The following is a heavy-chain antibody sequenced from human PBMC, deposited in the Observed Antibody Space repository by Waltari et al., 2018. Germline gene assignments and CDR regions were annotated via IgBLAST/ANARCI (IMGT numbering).Heavy chain of an antibody. J-gene: IGHJ4*02. CDR3: ARNPRYDSPD. V-gene: IGHV3-66*02. D-gene: IGHD3-22*01. CDR1: GFTVSNNY. Sequence: EVQLAESGGGLVQPGGSLRISCAASGFTVSNNYMSWVRQAPGKGLEWGSLIYSGGDTQYADSVKGRFTISRDNSKNTLYLQMNSLGVEDTAVYYCARNPRYDSPDWGQGTLVTVSS. CDR2: IYSGGDT.